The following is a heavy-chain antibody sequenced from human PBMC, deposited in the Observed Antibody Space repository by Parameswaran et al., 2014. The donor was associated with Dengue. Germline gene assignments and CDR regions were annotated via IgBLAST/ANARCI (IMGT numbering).Heavy chain of an antibody. CDR2: IIPILGST. J-gene: IGHJ5*02. Sequence: SWVRQAPGQGLEWMGGIIPILGSTTYSQNFQGRVTITADESTSTAYMELSSLRSEDTAVYYCARGINFYDSSGYYSLWWFDPWGQGTPVTVSS. D-gene: IGHD3-22*01. V-gene: IGHV1-69*01. CDR3: ARGINFYDSSGYYSLWWFDP.